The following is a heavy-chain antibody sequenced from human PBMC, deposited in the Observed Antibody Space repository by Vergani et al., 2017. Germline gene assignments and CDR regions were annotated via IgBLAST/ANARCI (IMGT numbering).Heavy chain of an antibody. J-gene: IGHJ4*02. D-gene: IGHD3-22*01. CDR1: GFSFSTYS. CDR2: ISGRSNYI. Sequence: EVQLQESGGGLVKPGGSLRVSCAASGFSFSTYSINWVRQAPGKGLEWVSSISGRSNYIYYADSLKGRFTISRDNSKNSVYLQMNSLRAEDTAIYYCARKKYYDSKVYYQVGPFDYWGQGTLVTVSS. CDR3: ARKKYYDSKVYYQVGPFDY. V-gene: IGHV3-21*06.